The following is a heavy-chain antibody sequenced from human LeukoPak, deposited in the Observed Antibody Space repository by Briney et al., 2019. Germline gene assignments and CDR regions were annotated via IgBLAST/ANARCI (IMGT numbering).Heavy chain of an antibody. V-gene: IGHV4-34*01. D-gene: IGHD1-1*01. CDR2: IDHIGVT. CDR1: GAPLTDYY. Sequence: SETLSLTCAVYGAPLTDYYWSWIRQPPGKGLEWIGEIDHIGVTKYNPSLKGRVTISRDTSKNQFSLDLASVTAADTALYYCATTSQLGSYNWFDPWGQGTLVTVSS. CDR3: ATTSQLGSYNWFDP. J-gene: IGHJ5*02.